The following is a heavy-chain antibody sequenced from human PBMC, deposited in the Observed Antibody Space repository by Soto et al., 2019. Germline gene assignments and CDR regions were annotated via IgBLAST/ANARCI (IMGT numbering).Heavy chain of an antibody. J-gene: IGHJ4*02. CDR1: GGSISSGGYY. Sequence: KTSETLSLTCTVSGGSISSGGYYWSWIRQHPGKGLEWIGYIYYSGSTYYNPSLKSRVTISVDTSKNQFSLKLSSVTAADTAVYYCASGRNYYDSSGYADWGQGTLVTVS. CDR3: ASGRNYYDSSGYAD. CDR2: IYYSGST. V-gene: IGHV4-31*03. D-gene: IGHD3-22*01.